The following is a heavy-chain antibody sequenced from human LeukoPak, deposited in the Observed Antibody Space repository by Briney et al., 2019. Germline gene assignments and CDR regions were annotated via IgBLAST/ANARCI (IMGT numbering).Heavy chain of an antibody. CDR3: ARGVVINYYYGMDV. D-gene: IGHD3-22*01. CDR2: IYYSGST. V-gene: IGHV4-31*03. CDR1: GGSISSGGYY. J-gene: IGHJ6*02. Sequence: SQTLSLTCTVSGGSISSGGYYWSWIRQHPGKGLEWIGYIYYSGSTYYNPSLKSRVTISVDTSKNQFSLKLSSVTAADTAVYYCARGVVINYYYGMDVWGQGTTVTVSS.